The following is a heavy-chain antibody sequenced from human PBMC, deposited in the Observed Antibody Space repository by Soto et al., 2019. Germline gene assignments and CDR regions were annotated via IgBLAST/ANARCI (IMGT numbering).Heavy chain of an antibody. CDR1: GFTFGTTD. V-gene: IGHV3-23*01. CDR3: VKNSGWFNT. CDR2: IDGSGGIT. Sequence: QLLQSGGGLVQPGGSLTLSCAASGFTFGTTDMSWVRQAPGEGLEWVSTIDGSGGITYYADSVKGRFTISRDNSRNTVYLQMNSVRGYDTARYYCVKNSGWFNTWGQGALVTVSS. D-gene: IGHD3-10*01. J-gene: IGHJ5*02.